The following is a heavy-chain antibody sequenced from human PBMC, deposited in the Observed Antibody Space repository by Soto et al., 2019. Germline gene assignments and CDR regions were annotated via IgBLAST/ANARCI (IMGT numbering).Heavy chain of an antibody. CDR3: ASGIDFYYAMDV. CDR2: IYHSGST. Sequence: SLTCAVSGYSISSGYYWGWIRQPPGKGLEWIGSIYHSGSTYYNASLKSRVTISVDTSKNQFSLKLTSVTDADTAVYYCASGIDFYYAMDVWGQGTTVTVSS. V-gene: IGHV4-38-2*01. CDR1: GYSISSGYY. J-gene: IGHJ6*01.